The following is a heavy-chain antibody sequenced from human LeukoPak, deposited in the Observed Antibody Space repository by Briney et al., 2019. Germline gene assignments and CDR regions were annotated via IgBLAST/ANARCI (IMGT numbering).Heavy chain of an antibody. D-gene: IGHD3-22*01. V-gene: IGHV4-34*01. CDR2: INHSGST. Sequence: SETLSLTCAVYGGSFSGYYWSWIRQPPGKGLEWIGEINHSGSTNYNPSLKSRVTISVDTSKNQFSLKLSSVTAADTAVYYCARLGGYYYDSSGYHGSYYYYMDVWGKGTTVTISS. CDR1: GGSFSGYY. CDR3: ARLGGYYYDSSGYHGSYYYYMDV. J-gene: IGHJ6*03.